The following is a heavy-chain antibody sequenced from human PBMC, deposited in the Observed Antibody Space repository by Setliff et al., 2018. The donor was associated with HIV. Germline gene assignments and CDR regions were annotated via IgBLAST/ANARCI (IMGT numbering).Heavy chain of an antibody. CDR2: IYFKGKT. D-gene: IGHD5-18*01. CDR3: ARDMHANSNAQDV. V-gene: IGHV4-31*03. Sequence: SETLSLTCTVSGGLITNDGYYWTWIRQHPEKGLEWVGYIYFKGKTYYNPSLGGRAAMSVDTSKKKFYLMLSSVTAADTAVYYCARDMHANSNAQDVWGQSTVVTVSS. J-gene: IGHJ1*01. CDR1: GGLITNDGYY.